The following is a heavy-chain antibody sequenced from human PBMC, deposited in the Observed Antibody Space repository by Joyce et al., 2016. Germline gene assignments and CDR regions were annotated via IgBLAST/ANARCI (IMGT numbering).Heavy chain of an antibody. J-gene: IGHJ3*02. Sequence: EVQLVESGGGFVPPGGSLRLSCAASGFTFSADWMDWVRQTPGNGLEWGANINPDGSEKYYVASVKGRFTISRDNAKNTLDLQMNSLRVEDTAVYFCARNRGWFKYDTWGQGTKVTVSS. V-gene: IGHV3-7*04. D-gene: IGHD2/OR15-2a*01. CDR2: INPDGSEK. CDR3: ARNRGWFKYDT. CDR1: GFTFSADW.